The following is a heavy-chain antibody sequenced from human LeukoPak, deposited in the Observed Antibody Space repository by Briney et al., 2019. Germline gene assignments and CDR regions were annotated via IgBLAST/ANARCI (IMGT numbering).Heavy chain of an antibody. CDR2: ISTDTT. Sequence: GGSLRLSCAASGFTFSRYGMSWVCQAPGEGLEWVSAISTDTTYYADSVKGRFTISRDNSKNTVYLQISSLRAEDSATYYCAKGLAAGGPLWGQGTLVIVSS. D-gene: IGHD6-13*01. CDR3: AKGLAAGGPL. V-gene: IGHV3-23*01. CDR1: GFTFSRYG. J-gene: IGHJ4*02.